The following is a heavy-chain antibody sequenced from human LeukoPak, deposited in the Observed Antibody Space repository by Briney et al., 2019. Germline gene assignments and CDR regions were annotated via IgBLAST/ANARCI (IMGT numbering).Heavy chain of an antibody. CDR3: AKGPTLSYFDY. Sequence: GGSLRLSCTASGFAFSTYTMTWVRQAPGKGLEWVSSIRSGSDYIYYADSVKGRFTISRDNAKNSLYLQMNSLRAEDTAVYYCAKGPTLSYFDYWGQGTLVTVSS. CDR1: GFAFSTYT. J-gene: IGHJ4*02. V-gene: IGHV3-21*01. CDR2: IRSGSDYI.